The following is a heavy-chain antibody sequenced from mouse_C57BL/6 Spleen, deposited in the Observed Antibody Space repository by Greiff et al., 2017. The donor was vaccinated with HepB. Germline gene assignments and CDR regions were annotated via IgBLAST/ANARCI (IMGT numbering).Heavy chain of an antibody. V-gene: IGHV1-82*01. J-gene: IGHJ2*01. CDR3: ARWGTVVATDY. Sequence: QVQLQQSGPELVKPGASVKISCKASGYAFSSSRMNWVKQRPGKGLEWIGRIYPGDGDTNYNGKFKGKATLTADKSSSTAYMQLSSLTSEDSEVYFCARWGTVVATDYWGQGTTLTVSS. CDR2: IYPGDGDT. CDR1: GYAFSSSR. D-gene: IGHD1-1*01.